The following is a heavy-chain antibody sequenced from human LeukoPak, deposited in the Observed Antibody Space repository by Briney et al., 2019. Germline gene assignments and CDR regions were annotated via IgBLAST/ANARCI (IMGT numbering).Heavy chain of an antibody. CDR2: IYYSGST. V-gene: IGHV4-39*01. CDR1: GGSIGSSSYY. D-gene: IGHD2-2*01. CDR3: ASRLIGYCSSTSCYENAFDI. J-gene: IGHJ3*02. Sequence: SEPLSLTCTVSGGSIGSSSYYWAWIRQPPGKGLEWIGRIYYSGSTHYNPSLKSRVTISVDTSKNQFSLKLSSVTAADTAVYYCASRLIGYCSSTSCYENAFDIWGQGTMVTVSS.